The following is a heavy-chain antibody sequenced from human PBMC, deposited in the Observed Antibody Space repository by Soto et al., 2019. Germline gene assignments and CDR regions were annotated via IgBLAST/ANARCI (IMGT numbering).Heavy chain of an antibody. Sequence: EVQLVESGGGLVQPGGSLRLSCAASGITVSSNYMSWVRQAPGKGLEWVSVIYSGGSTYYADSVKGRFTISRDNSKTTLYLQMNSLRAEDTAVYYCARDFYYYGSGTMGGYFDYWGQGTLVTVSS. CDR3: ARDFYYYGSGTMGGYFDY. D-gene: IGHD3-10*01. V-gene: IGHV3-66*01. J-gene: IGHJ4*02. CDR1: GITVSSNY. CDR2: IYSGGST.